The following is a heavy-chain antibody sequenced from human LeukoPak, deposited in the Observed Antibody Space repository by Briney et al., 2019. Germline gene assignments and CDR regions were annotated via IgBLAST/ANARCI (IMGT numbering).Heavy chain of an antibody. CDR2: ISGSGGST. CDR3: AKMGYGDYEPRHLITFDY. D-gene: IGHD4-17*01. V-gene: IGHV3-23*01. J-gene: IGHJ4*02. Sequence: PGGSLRLSCAASGFTFSSYAMHWVRQAPGKGLEWVSAISGSGGSTYYADSVKGRFTISRDNSKNTLYLQMNSLRAEDTAVYYCAKMGYGDYEPRHLITFDYWGQGTLVTVSS. CDR1: GFTFSSYA.